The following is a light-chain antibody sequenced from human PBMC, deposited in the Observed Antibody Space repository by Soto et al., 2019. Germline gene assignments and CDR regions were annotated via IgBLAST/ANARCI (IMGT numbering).Light chain of an antibody. Sequence: QSVLTQPPSLSGAPGQRVTISCTGTSSNIGAGHDVHWYQQLPGAAPKLLIYGTTNRPSGVPDRFSGSRSGTSASVAITGLQADDEADYYCQSYDTSLSGHVIFGGGTKLTVL. CDR1: SSNIGAGHD. CDR3: QSYDTSLSGHVI. J-gene: IGLJ2*01. V-gene: IGLV1-40*01. CDR2: GTT.